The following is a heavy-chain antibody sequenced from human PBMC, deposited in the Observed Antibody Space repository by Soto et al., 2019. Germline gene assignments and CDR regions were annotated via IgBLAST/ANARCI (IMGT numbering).Heavy chain of an antibody. CDR2: ISAYNGNT. Sequence: QVQLVQSGAEVKKPGASVKVSCKASGYTFTSYGISWVRQAPGQGLEWMGWISAYNGNTNYAQKLQGRVTMTTDTSTSTAELELSSLRSDDTAVYCCARAFQSYYCCGMDVWGQGTTVTVSS. V-gene: IGHV1-18*04. J-gene: IGHJ6*02. CDR3: ARAFQSYYCCGMDV. CDR1: GYTFTSYG.